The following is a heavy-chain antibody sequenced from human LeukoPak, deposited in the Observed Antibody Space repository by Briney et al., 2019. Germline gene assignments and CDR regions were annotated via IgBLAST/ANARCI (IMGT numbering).Heavy chain of an antibody. J-gene: IGHJ5*02. CDR2: IKQDGSEK. V-gene: IGHV3-7*03. CDR1: GLTFSSYW. D-gene: IGHD6-13*01. Sequence: PGGSLRLSCVASGLTFSSYWMTWVRQAPGKGLEWVANIKQDGSEKYYVDSVKGRFTISRDNAKNSLYLQMNSLRAGDTAVYYCAAGYTSRWGFDPWGQGTLVTVSS. CDR3: AAGYTSRWGFDP.